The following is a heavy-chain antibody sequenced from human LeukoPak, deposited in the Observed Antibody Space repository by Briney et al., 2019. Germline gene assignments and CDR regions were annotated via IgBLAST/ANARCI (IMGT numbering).Heavy chain of an antibody. D-gene: IGHD3-16*02. V-gene: IGHV1-69*05. J-gene: IGHJ5*02. CDR1: GGTFSSYA. Sequence: SVKVSCKASGGTFSSYAISWVRQAPGQGLEWMGGIIPIFGTANYAQKFQGRVTITTDESTNTAYMELSSLRSEDTAVYYCARDNMITFGGVIPWFDPWGQGTLVTVSS. CDR3: ARDNMITFGGVIPWFDP. CDR2: IIPIFGTA.